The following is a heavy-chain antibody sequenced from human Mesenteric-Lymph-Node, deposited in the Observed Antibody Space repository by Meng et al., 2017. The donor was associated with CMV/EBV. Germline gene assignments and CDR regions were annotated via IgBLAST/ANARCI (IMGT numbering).Heavy chain of an antibody. J-gene: IGHJ4*02. Sequence: GESLKISCAASGFTFRNYVMNWVRQAPGKGLEWVSSISGSGNYIYYADSLKGRFTISRDNAKNSLYLQLNILRAEDTAVYYGARDPTHRGWLEDDYWGQGTMVTVSS. CDR1: GFTFRNYV. CDR3: ARDPTHRGWLEDDY. D-gene: IGHD6-19*01. CDR2: ISGSGNYI. V-gene: IGHV3-21*01.